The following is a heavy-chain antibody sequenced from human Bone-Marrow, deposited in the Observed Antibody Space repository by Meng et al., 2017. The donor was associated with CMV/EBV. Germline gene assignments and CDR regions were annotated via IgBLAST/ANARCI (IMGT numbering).Heavy chain of an antibody. D-gene: IGHD1-26*01. J-gene: IGHJ3*02. Sequence: SETLSLTCTVSGASISSSPYHWGWIRQPPGKGLEWIGSIHNSGSTYYNPSLRSRVTVSVDTSKNQFSLKLTSVTAADTAVYYCAMMGGHAFDIWGQGTMVTVSS. CDR1: GASISSSPYH. CDR3: AMMGGHAFDI. V-gene: IGHV4-39*01. CDR2: IHNSGST.